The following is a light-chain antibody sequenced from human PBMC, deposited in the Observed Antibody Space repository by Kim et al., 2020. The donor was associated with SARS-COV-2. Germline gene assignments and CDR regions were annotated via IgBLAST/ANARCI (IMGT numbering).Light chain of an antibody. CDR2: ETN. V-gene: IGLV1-51*01. CDR3: GTWDSSLSEGV. CDR1: RSNIGNNY. Sequence: QREPTSCYGSRSNIGNNYVSRYQKFPETAPKLRIFETNKRPPGIPDRVSGSKSGTSASLSITGLQTGDEADYYCGTWDSSLSEGVFGGGTKLTVL. J-gene: IGLJ3*02.